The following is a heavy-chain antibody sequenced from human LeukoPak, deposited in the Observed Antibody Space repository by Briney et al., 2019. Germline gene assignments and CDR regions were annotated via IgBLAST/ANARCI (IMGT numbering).Heavy chain of an antibody. CDR1: GFTFSNYA. V-gene: IGHV3-64*01. J-gene: IGHJ4*02. Sequence: GGSLRLSCAASGFTFSNYAMHWVRQAPGKGLEYVSAISSDGDTTYYANSVKGRFTISRDNSKNTLYLQMGSLRVEDMAVYYCAREWVEYSNTWSHFDYWGQGTLVTVSS. CDR3: AREWVEYSNTWSHFDY. D-gene: IGHD6-13*01. CDR2: ISSDGDTT.